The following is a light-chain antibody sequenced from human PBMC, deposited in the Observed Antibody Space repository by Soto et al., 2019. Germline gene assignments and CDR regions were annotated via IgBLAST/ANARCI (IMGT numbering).Light chain of an antibody. CDR1: QSLLHSNGYNF. CDR2: LGS. V-gene: IGKV2-28*01. J-gene: IGKJ2*01. Sequence: DIVMTQSPLSLPVTPGEPASISCRSSQSLLHSNGYNFLDWYLQKPGQSPQLLINLGSNRASGVPDRFSGSGSGTDFTLRISRVEADDVGVYYCMQALQTPPYTFGQGTKVQIK. CDR3: MQALQTPPYT.